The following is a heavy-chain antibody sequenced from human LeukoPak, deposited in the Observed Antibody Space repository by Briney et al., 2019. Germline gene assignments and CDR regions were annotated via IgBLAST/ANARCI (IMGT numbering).Heavy chain of an antibody. V-gene: IGHV3-7*01. CDR2: IKQDGSEK. CDR1: GFTFSSYW. D-gene: IGHD3-3*01. Sequence: GGSLRLSCAASGFTFSSYWMSWVRQAPGKGLEWVANIKQDGSEKYYVDSVKGRFTISRDNAKNSLYLQMNSLRAEDTAVYYCARGNLYYDFWSGYYPDYFDYWGQGTLVTVSS. J-gene: IGHJ4*02. CDR3: ARGNLYYDFWSGYYPDYFDY.